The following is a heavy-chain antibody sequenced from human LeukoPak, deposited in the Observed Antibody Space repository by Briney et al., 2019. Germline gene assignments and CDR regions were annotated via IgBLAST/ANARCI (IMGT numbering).Heavy chain of an antibody. D-gene: IGHD2-2*01. V-gene: IGHV1-2*06. CDR1: GYTFIGYY. Sequence: ASVKVSCKASGYTFIGYYMHWVRQAPGQGLQWMGRISPNSGGTTYAQKFQGRVTMTRDTSISTAYMELSRLRSEDTAVYYCAKGLEVEYQLLPNNWFDPWGQGTLVTVSS. J-gene: IGHJ5*02. CDR3: AKGLEVEYQLLPNNWFDP. CDR2: ISPNSGGT.